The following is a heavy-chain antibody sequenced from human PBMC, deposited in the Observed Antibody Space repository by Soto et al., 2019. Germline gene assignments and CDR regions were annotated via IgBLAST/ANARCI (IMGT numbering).Heavy chain of an antibody. CDR1: GFTFSSYA. CDR3: AKDGVDTAMVPYYFDY. CDR2: ISGSGGST. J-gene: IGHJ4*02. V-gene: IGHV3-23*01. D-gene: IGHD5-18*01. Sequence: EVQLLESGGGLVQPGGSLRLSCAASGFTFSSYAMSWVRQAPGKGLEWVSAISGSGGSTYYADSVKGRFTISRDNSKSTLYLQMNSLRAEDTAVYYCAKDGVDTAMVPYYFDYWGQGTLVTVSS.